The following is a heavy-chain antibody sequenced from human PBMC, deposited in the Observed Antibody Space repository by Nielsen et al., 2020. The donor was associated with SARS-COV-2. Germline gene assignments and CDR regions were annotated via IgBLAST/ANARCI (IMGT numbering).Heavy chain of an antibody. CDR1: GFTLSNYW. D-gene: IGHD3-22*01. CDR3: ARDLDYYDSSGYDR. CDR2: IEEDGTEK. V-gene: IGHV3-7*01. Sequence: GESLKISCAASGFTLSNYWMNWVRQAPGKGLEWVANIEEDGTEKFYLDSVKGRFTISRDNAKNSLYLQMNSLRAEDTAVYYCARDLDYYDSSGYDRWGQGTLVPSPQ. J-gene: IGHJ5*02.